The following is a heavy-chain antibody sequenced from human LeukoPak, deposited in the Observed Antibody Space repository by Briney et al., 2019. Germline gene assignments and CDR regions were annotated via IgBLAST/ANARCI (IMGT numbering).Heavy chain of an antibody. D-gene: IGHD3-22*01. CDR2: ISYSGST. CDR3: ARLDYYHFDY. V-gene: IGHV4-59*01. Sequence: PSETLSLTCTVSGGSISRYYWSWIRQRPGKGLEWIGYISYSGSTKYNPSLMSRVTISVDTSKNQFSLKLSSATAADTAVYYCARLDYYHFDYWGQGTVVTVSS. CDR1: GGSISRYY. J-gene: IGHJ4*02.